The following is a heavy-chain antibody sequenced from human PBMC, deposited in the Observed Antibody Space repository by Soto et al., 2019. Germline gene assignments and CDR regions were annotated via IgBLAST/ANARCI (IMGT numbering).Heavy chain of an antibody. Sequence: ASVKVSCKASGYTFTSYAMNWVRQAPGQGLEWMGWINTNTGNPTYAQGFTGRFVFSLDTSVSTAYLQICSLKAEDAAVYYCAILPHTRYSYGQVSYYYCCMDVWGQGTTVTGSS. CDR1: GYTFTSYA. CDR3: AILPHTRYSYGQVSYYYCCMDV. CDR2: INTNTGNP. D-gene: IGHD5-18*01. J-gene: IGHJ6*02. V-gene: IGHV7-4-1*01.